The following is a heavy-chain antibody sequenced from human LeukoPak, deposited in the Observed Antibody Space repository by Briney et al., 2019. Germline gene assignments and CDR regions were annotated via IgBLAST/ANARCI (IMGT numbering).Heavy chain of an antibody. CDR3: ARVGFYYYGMDV. V-gene: IGHV4-30-4*01. CDR2: IYYSGST. J-gene: IGHJ6*02. Sequence: SETLSLTCTVSGGSISSGDYYWSWIRQPPGKGLEWIGYIYYSGSTYYNPSLKSRVTISVDPSKNQFSLKLSSVTAADTAVYYCARVGFYYYGMDVWGQGTTVTVSS. D-gene: IGHD3-16*01. CDR1: GGSISSGDYY.